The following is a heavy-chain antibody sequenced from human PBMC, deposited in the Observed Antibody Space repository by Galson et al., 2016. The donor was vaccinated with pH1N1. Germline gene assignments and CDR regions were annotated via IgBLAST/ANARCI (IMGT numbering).Heavy chain of an antibody. CDR1: GFTFSAYA. J-gene: IGHJ4*02. CDR2: IGSNERTT. V-gene: IGHV3-64*02. D-gene: IGHD1-26*01. Sequence: LRLSCAASGFTFSAYAMHWVRQAPGKGLEYVSVIGSNERTTYYADSVNGRFTISRDNSKNTVYLQMGSLRAEDMAVYYCTGDAGGYSDFDYWGQGTLVTVSS. CDR3: TGDAGGYSDFDY.